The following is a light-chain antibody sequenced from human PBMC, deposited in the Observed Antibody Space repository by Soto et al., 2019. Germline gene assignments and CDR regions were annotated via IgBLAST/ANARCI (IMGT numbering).Light chain of an antibody. V-gene: IGKV1-12*01. J-gene: IGKJ4*01. CDR2: AAS. Sequence: DIQMTQSPSFVSASVGDRVTITCRASQGIGTWLAWYQQKPGKAPKFLISAASTLPSGVPSRFSGSGSGTDFPLIISLLDAEGFLNYYYQQANRFPLTFGGGTKVEIK. CDR1: QGIGTW. CDR3: QQANRFPLT.